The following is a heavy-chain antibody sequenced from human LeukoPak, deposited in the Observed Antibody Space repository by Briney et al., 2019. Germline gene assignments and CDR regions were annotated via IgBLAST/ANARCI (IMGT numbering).Heavy chain of an antibody. Sequence: PSETLSLTCTVSGGSISSHYWSWVRQPPGKGLEWIGYIYYSGSTNYNPSLKSRVTISVDTSKNQFSLKLSSVTAADTAVYYFARGSSSRYYYDSSGYYLNYWGQGTLVTVSS. CDR2: IYYSGST. CDR3: ARGSSSRYYYDSSGYYLNY. CDR1: GGSISSHY. J-gene: IGHJ4*02. D-gene: IGHD3-22*01. V-gene: IGHV4-59*11.